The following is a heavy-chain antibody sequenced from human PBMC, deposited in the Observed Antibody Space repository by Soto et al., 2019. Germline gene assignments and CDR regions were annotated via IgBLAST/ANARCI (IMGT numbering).Heavy chain of an antibody. CDR3: AKGPHTNVGWPYYFES. V-gene: IGHV3-48*02. D-gene: IGHD6-19*01. Sequence: LRLSCVASGFSLANYPMNWVRQTPGKGLEWISYSSPRGDTIYYADSVEGRFTISRVNARNSLSLHMSSLRDEDSALYYCAKGPHTNVGWPYYFESWGQGVPVTVSS. CDR2: SSPRGDTI. J-gene: IGHJ4*02. CDR1: GFSLANYP.